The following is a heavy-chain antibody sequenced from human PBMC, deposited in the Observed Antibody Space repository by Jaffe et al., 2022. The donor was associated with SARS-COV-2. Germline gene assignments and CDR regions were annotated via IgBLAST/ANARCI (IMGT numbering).Heavy chain of an antibody. Sequence: QVLLQGSGPGLLKPSETLSLTCTVSGASISDYYWSWIRQPPGKGLEWIGYIHYTGTTNYSPSLKSRLTISVDMSRNQFSVSLSSVTAADTAVYYCARGHHGLEVWGQGTTVTVSS. CDR2: IHYTGTT. CDR3: ARGHHGLEV. CDR1: GASISDYY. V-gene: IGHV4-59*01. J-gene: IGHJ6*02.